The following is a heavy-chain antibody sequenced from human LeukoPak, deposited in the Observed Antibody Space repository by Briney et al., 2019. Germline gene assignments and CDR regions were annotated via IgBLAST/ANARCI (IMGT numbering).Heavy chain of an antibody. D-gene: IGHD3-10*01. Sequence: SETLSLTCFVSGGSTSSRSYYWGWIRQPPGKGLEWIATIYYSGNTYYNPSLKSRVTMSVDTSKNQFSLKLSSVTAADTAVYYCARGRGYGSGNYYYMDVWGKGTTVTVSS. CDR3: ARGRGYGSGNYYYMDV. V-gene: IGHV4-39*01. J-gene: IGHJ6*03. CDR2: IYYSGNT. CDR1: GGSTSSRSYY.